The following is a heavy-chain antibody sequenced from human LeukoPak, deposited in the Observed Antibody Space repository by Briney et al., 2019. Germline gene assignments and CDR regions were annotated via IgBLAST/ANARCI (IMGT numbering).Heavy chain of an antibody. CDR1: GYTFTSYG. J-gene: IGHJ4*02. D-gene: IGHD1-26*01. Sequence: ASVKVSCKASGYTFTSYGINWVRQPPGQGLEWMGWISVYNGYTGYAQKFQGRVTMTTDTSTRTTYMELRGLKSDDTAVYYCARDSGWELKQYYFDHWGQGTLVTVS. CDR3: ARDSGWELKQYYFDH. V-gene: IGHV1-18*01. CDR2: ISVYNGYT.